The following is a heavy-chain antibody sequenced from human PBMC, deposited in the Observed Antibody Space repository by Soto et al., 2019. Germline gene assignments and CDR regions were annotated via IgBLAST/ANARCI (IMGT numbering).Heavy chain of an antibody. V-gene: IGHV4-4*02. CDR2: IYHSGST. CDR1: GGSISSSNW. Sequence: SETLSLTCAVSGGSISSSNWWSWVRQPPGKGLEWIGEIYHSGSTNYNPSLKSRITISVDKSKNQFSLKLSSVTAADTAVYYCAKTRGITGTLYYFDYWGQGTLVT. CDR3: AKTRGITGTLYYFDY. D-gene: IGHD1-20*01. J-gene: IGHJ4*02.